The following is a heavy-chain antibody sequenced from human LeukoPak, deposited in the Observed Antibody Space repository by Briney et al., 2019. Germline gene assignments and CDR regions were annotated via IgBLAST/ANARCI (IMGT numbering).Heavy chain of an antibody. CDR2: ISYDGNDK. CDR1: GFTFSSYS. CDR3: ARDLNDYGDYRGY. D-gene: IGHD4-17*01. J-gene: IGHJ4*02. V-gene: IGHV3-30*04. Sequence: GRSLLLSCAVSGFTFSSYSMHWVRPAPGKGLEWVAVISYDGNDKFYADSVKGRFTISRDNSKNTLFLQMSSLRAEDTAVYYCARDLNDYGDYRGYWGQGTLVTVSS.